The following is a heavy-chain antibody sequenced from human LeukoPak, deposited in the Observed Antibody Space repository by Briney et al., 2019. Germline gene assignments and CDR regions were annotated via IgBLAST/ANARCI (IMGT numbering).Heavy chain of an antibody. D-gene: IGHD2-2*02. CDR2: ISGSGGST. CDR1: GFPFSSYP. Sequence: GGSLRLSCAGSGFPFSSYPISWVRQPPGKGLEWVSAISGSGGSTYYADSVKGRFTISRDNSKNTLYLQMNSLRAEDTAVYYCAKDPGLGYCSSTSCYKGGNAFDIWGQGTMVTVSS. CDR3: AKDPGLGYCSSTSCYKGGNAFDI. V-gene: IGHV3-23*01. J-gene: IGHJ3*02.